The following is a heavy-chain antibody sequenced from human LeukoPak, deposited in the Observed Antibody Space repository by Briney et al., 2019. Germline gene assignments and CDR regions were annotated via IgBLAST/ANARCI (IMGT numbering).Heavy chain of an antibody. J-gene: IGHJ3*02. CDR2: ISSSGSTI. D-gene: IGHD6-13*01. CDR1: GFTFSSYE. Sequence: GGSLRLSCAASGFTFSSYEMNWVRQAPGKGLEWVSYISSSGSTIYYADSVKGRFTISRDNAKNSLYLQMNSLGAEDTAVYYCARDDIAAAATGAFDIWGQGTMVTVSS. CDR3: ARDDIAAAATGAFDI. V-gene: IGHV3-48*03.